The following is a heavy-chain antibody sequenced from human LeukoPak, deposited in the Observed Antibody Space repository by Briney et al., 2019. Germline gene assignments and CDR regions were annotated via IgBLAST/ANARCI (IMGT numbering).Heavy chain of an antibody. CDR3: ARWWLIKGFDY. J-gene: IGHJ4*02. CDR2: IYYSGST. CDR1: GGSISSYY. V-gene: IGHV4-59*01. Sequence: PSETLSLTCTVSGGSISSYYWSWIRQPPGKGLEWIGYIYYSGSTNYNPSLKSRVTISVDTSKNQFSLKLSSVTAADTAVYYCARWWLIKGFDYWGQGTLVTVSP. D-gene: IGHD6-19*01.